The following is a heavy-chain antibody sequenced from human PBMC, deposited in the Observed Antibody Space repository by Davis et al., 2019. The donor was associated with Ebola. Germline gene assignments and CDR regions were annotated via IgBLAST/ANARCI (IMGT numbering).Heavy chain of an antibody. Sequence: ASVKVSCKASGYKFNTSYIYWVRQAPGQGLEWMGMINARGGSPTFAEKFQGRVTMTRDTSTSTIYIELSSLRSEDTAVYYCARESCSGGSCYSTFDYSGQGTLVTVSS. D-gene: IGHD2-15*01. CDR3: ARESCSGGSCYSTFDY. CDR2: INARGGSP. J-gene: IGHJ4*02. V-gene: IGHV1-46*02. CDR1: GYKFNTSY.